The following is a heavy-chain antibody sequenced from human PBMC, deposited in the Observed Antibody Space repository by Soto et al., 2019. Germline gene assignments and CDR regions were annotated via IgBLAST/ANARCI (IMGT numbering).Heavy chain of an antibody. V-gene: IGHV4-31*03. J-gene: IGHJ6*03. CDR3: ARKDSGYADYMDV. CDR1: GGSISRGGYY. D-gene: IGHD5-12*01. Sequence: QVQLQESGPGLVKPSQTLSLTCTVSGGSISRGGYYWIWIRQHPGKGLEWIGYIYYSGGTYYNPSLKSRVTISVDTSENQFSLRLSSVTAADTGVYYCARKDSGYADYMDVWGKGTTVTVSS. CDR2: IYYSGGT.